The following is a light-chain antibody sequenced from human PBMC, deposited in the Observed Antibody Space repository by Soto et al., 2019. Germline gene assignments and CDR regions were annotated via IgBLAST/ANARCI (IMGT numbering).Light chain of an antibody. Sequence: QAVVTQEPSLTVSPGGTVTLTCASSTGAVTSGYYPNWFQQKPGQAPRALISSTSNKHSWTPARFSGSLLGGKAALTLSGVQPEAEAEYYCLLYYGGAWVFGGGTKVTVL. CDR3: LLYYGGAWV. CDR2: STS. J-gene: IGLJ2*01. V-gene: IGLV7-43*01. CDR1: TGAVTSGYY.